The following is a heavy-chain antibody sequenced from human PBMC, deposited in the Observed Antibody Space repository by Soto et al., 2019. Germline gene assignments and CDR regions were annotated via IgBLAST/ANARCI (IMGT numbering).Heavy chain of an antibody. Sequence: GSLRLSCEASGFIFSTTDMSWVRQAPGKGLEWVSTIYGDGRTTYYADSVRGRFSISRDNSKNMVYLQMDSLRVDDTAIYYCVKNSGWFNSWGQGSLVTVSS. CDR2: IYGDGRTT. CDR1: GFIFSTTD. CDR3: VKNSGWFNS. J-gene: IGHJ5*01. V-gene: IGHV3-23*01. D-gene: IGHD3-10*01.